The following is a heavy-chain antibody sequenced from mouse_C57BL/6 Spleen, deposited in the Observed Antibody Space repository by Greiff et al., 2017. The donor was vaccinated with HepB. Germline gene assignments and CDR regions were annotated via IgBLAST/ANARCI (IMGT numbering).Heavy chain of an antibody. D-gene: IGHD2-4*01. V-gene: IGHV1-78*01. J-gene: IGHJ4*01. CDR1: GYTFTDHT. Sequence: QVQLQQSDAELVKPGASVKISCKVSGYTFTDHTIHWMKQRPEQGLEWIGYIYPRDGSTKYNEKFKGKATLTADKSSSTAYMQLNSLTSEDSAVYFCARGGPIYYDYEGYAMDYWGQGTSVTVSS. CDR2: IYPRDGST. CDR3: ARGGPIYYDYEGYAMDY.